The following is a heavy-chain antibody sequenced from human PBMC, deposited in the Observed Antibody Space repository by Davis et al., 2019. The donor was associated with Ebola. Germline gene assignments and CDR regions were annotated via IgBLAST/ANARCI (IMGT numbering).Heavy chain of an antibody. Sequence: SVKVSCKASGGTFSSYAISWVRQAPGQGLEWMGGIIPIFGTANYAQKFQGRVTMTRDTSTSTVYMELSSLRSEDTAVYYCARGLYSSSSDWFDPWGQGTLVTVSS. J-gene: IGHJ5*02. V-gene: IGHV1-69*05. CDR3: ARGLYSSSSDWFDP. CDR1: GGTFSSYA. CDR2: IIPIFGTA. D-gene: IGHD6-6*01.